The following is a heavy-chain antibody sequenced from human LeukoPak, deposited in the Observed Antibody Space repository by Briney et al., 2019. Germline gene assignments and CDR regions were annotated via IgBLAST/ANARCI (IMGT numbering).Heavy chain of an antibody. Sequence: GASVKVSCKASGYTFTGYYMHWVRQAPGQGLEWMGRINPNSGGTNYAQKFQGRVTMTRDTSISTAYMELSRLRSDDTAVYYCARVGVTDYGGNSVDGMDVWGQGTTVTVSS. CDR2: INPNSGGT. D-gene: IGHD4-23*01. J-gene: IGHJ6*02. V-gene: IGHV1-2*06. CDR1: GYTFTGYY. CDR3: ARVGVTDYGGNSVDGMDV.